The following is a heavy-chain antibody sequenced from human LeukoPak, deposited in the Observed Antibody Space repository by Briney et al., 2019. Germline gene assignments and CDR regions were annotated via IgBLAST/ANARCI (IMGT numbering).Heavy chain of an antibody. J-gene: IGHJ4*02. CDR2: ISISSTYI. Sequence: GGSLRLSCAASGFSFSTYSMNWVRQAPGKGLEWVSSISISSTYIYYADSVKGRFTISRDNAKNSLYLQMHSLRAEDTAVYYCARGIPSLVASNYFDYWGQGTLVTVSS. CDR1: GFSFSTYS. CDR3: ARGIPSLVASNYFDY. D-gene: IGHD5-24*01. V-gene: IGHV3-21*01.